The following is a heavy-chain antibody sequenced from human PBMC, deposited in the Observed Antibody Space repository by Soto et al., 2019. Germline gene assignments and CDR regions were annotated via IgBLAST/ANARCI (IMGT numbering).Heavy chain of an antibody. CDR2: IIPIFGTA. CDR3: ARDLTPIVVVPAAIYSYYYYGMDV. D-gene: IGHD2-2*01. CDR1: GGTFSSYA. V-gene: IGHV1-69*13. Sequence: SVKVSCKASGGTFSSYAISWVRQAPGQGLEWMGGIIPIFGTANYAQKFQGRVTITADESTSTAYMELSSLRSEDTAVYYCARDLTPIVVVPAAIYSYYYYGMDVWGQGTTVTVS. J-gene: IGHJ6*02.